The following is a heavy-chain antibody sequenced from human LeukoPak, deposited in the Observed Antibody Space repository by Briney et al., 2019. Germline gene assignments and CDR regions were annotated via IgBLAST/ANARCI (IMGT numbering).Heavy chain of an antibody. CDR3: ARDLGSYSNYGTNWFDP. J-gene: IGHJ5*02. Sequence: ASVKLSCKASGYTFTSYGISCVPQAPGQGLEWMGWISAYNGNTNYAQKPQGRVTMTTDTSTSTAYMELRSLRSDDTAVYYCARDLGSYSNYGTNWFDPWGQGTLVTVSS. V-gene: IGHV1-18*01. CDR1: GYTFTSYG. CDR2: ISAYNGNT. D-gene: IGHD4-11*01.